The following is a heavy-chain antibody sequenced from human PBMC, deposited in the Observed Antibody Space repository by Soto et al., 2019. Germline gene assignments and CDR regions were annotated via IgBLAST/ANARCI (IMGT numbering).Heavy chain of an antibody. V-gene: IGHV1-69*01. D-gene: IGHD1-26*01. Sequence: QVQLVQSGAEVKKPGSSVKVSCKASGGTFSSYAISWVRQAPGQGLEWMGGSIPIFGTANYAQKFQGRVTITADESTSTAYMELSSLRSEDTAVYYCAREGYGEVGATAPGGYWGQGTLVTVSS. J-gene: IGHJ4*02. CDR3: AREGYGEVGATAPGGY. CDR2: SIPIFGTA. CDR1: GGTFSSYA.